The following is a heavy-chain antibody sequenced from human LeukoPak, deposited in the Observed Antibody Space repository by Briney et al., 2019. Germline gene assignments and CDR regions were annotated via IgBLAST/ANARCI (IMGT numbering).Heavy chain of an antibody. CDR2: IIPIFGTA. D-gene: IGHD5-24*01. CDR3: ARLGPGGMATITN. V-gene: IGHV1-69*01. Sequence: ASVKVSCKASGGTFSSYAIGWVRQAPGQGLEWMGGIIPIFGTADYAQKFQGRVTITADESTSTAYMELSSLRSEDTAVYYCARLGPGGMATITNWGQGTLVTVSS. CDR1: GGTFSSYA. J-gene: IGHJ4*02.